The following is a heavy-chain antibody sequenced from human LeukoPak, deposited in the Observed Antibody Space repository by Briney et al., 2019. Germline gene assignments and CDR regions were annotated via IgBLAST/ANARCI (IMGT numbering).Heavy chain of an antibody. V-gene: IGHV4-39*01. CDR2: IYYSGST. D-gene: IGHD2-21*01. CDR1: GGSISSSSYY. CDR3: ARGVGVPGGFDP. J-gene: IGHJ5*02. Sequence: SETLSLTCTVSGGSISSSSYYWGWIRQPPGKGLEWIGSIYYSGSTYYNPSLKSRVTISVDTSKNQFSLKLSSVTAADTAVYYCARGVGVPGGFDPWAREPWSPSPQ.